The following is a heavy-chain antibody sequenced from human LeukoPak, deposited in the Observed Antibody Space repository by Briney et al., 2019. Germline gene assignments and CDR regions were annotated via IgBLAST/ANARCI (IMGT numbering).Heavy chain of an antibody. Sequence: SVKVSCKXSGGTFSSYTISWVRQAPGQGLEWMGRIIPILGIANYSQKFQGRVTITADKSTSTAYMELSSLRSEDTAVYYCARDSMTTAGYYYYYYMDVWGKGTTVTVSS. CDR2: IIPILGIA. V-gene: IGHV1-69*04. J-gene: IGHJ6*03. CDR3: ARDSMTTAGYYYYYYMDV. CDR1: GGTFSSYT. D-gene: IGHD4-11*01.